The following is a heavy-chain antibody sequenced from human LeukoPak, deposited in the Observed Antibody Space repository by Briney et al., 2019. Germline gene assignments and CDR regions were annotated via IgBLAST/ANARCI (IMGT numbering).Heavy chain of an antibody. V-gene: IGHV3-48*03. D-gene: IGHD3-10*01. CDR1: GFTFSSYE. J-gene: IGHJ4*02. CDR3: AKKSRGSGSYYGDY. Sequence: GGSLRLSCAASGFTFSSYETNWVRQAPGKGLEWVSYISSSGSTIYYAGSVKGRFTISRDNSKNTLYLQMNSLRAEDTAVYYCAKKSRGSGSYYGDYWGQGILVTVSS. CDR2: ISSSGSTI.